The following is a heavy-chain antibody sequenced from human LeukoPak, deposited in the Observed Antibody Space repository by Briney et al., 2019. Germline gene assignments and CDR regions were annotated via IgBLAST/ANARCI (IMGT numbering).Heavy chain of an antibody. D-gene: IGHD6-19*01. V-gene: IGHV3-23*01. J-gene: IGHJ4*02. CDR2: ISGSGHST. Sequence: GGSLRLSCAASGFAVSSYAMNWVRQAPGKGLEWVSGISGSGHSTYHADSVKGRFTISRDNAKNSLYLQMNSLRAEDTALYYCAKDMGRGWFYYFDYWGQGTLVTVSS. CDR1: GFAVSSYA. CDR3: AKDMGRGWFYYFDY.